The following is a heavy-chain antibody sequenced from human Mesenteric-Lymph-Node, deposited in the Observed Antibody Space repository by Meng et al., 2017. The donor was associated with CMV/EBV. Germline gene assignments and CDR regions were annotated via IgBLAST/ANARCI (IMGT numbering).Heavy chain of an antibody. V-gene: IGHV4-34*01. CDR2: INHSGST. CDR1: GYY. D-gene: IGHD3-22*01. J-gene: IGHJ4*02. Sequence: GYYWSWIRQPTGKGLEWIGEINHSGSTNYNPSLKSRVTISVDTSKNQFSLKLSSVTAADTAVYYCARGLPPQTYYYDSSGRPRYFDYWGQGTLVTVSS. CDR3: ARGLPPQTYYYDSSGRPRYFDY.